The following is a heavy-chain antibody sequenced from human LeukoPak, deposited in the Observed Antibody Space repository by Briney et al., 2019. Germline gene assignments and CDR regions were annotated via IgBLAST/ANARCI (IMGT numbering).Heavy chain of an antibody. V-gene: IGHV1-2*02. CDR3: ATGERLVPAAMWFDY. J-gene: IGHJ4*02. CDR2: INPKSGGR. D-gene: IGHD2-2*01. Sequence: ASVKVSCKASGYTFTGYYVHWVRQAPGQGLEWMGWINPKSGGRSYAQRFQGRVTMTRDTSISTAYMELSRLRSDDTAVYYCATGERLVPAAMWFDYWGQGTLVTVSS. CDR1: GYTFTGYY.